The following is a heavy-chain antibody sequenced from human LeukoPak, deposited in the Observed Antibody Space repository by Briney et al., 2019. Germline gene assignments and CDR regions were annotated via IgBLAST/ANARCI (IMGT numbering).Heavy chain of an antibody. Sequence: PSETLSLTCTVSGGSIFSTSYYWGWIRQPPGTGLEWIGNIYYSGSTYYNPSLKSRVTISVDTSKNQFSLKLSSVTAADTAVYYCARVNIAARASDYWGQGTLVTVSS. J-gene: IGHJ4*02. CDR3: ARVNIAARASDY. CDR1: GGSIFSTSYY. CDR2: IYYSGST. V-gene: IGHV4-39*07. D-gene: IGHD6-6*01.